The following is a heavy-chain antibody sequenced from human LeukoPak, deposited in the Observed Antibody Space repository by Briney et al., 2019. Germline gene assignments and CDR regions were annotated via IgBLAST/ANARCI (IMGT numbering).Heavy chain of an antibody. CDR3: AKDHYVSGRYDAFDI. D-gene: IGHD3-10*01. Sequence: GGSLRLSCAASAFSFTRYAMHWVRQAPGKGLEWVAVVSYDGSDKYYVASVKGRFTISRDNSKNTLYLQMNSLRAEDTAVYYCAKDHYVSGRYDAFDIWGQGTMVTVSS. V-gene: IGHV3-30*18. CDR2: VSYDGSDK. J-gene: IGHJ3*02. CDR1: AFSFTRYA.